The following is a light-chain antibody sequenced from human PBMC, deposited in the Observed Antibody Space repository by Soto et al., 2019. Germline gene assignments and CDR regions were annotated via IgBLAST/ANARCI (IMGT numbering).Light chain of an antibody. CDR1: SSDVGGYNY. V-gene: IGLV2-14*01. J-gene: IGLJ1*01. CDR2: EVS. Sequence: QSALTQPASVSGSPGQSITISCTGTSSDVGGYNYVSWYQHHPGKAPRLMIYEVSNRPSGVSDRFSGSKSGNTASLTISGLLAEDEADYYCGSYTSISTYVFGTG. CDR3: GSYTSISTYV.